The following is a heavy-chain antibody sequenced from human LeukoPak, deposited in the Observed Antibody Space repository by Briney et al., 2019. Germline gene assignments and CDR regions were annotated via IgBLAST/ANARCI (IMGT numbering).Heavy chain of an antibody. V-gene: IGHV3-21*01. J-gene: IGHJ5*02. D-gene: IGHD2-2*01. CDR3: ARATSDFVVVPAAYNWFDP. CDR2: ISSSSSYI. CDR1: GFTFSSYS. Sequence: GGSLRLSCAASGFTFSSYSMNWIRQAPGKGLEWVSSISSSSSYIYYADSVKGRFTISRDNAKNSLYLQMNSLRAEDTAVYYCARATSDFVVVPAAYNWFDPWGQGTLVTVSS.